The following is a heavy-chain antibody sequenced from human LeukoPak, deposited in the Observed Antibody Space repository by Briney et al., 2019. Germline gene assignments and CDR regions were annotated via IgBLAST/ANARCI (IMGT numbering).Heavy chain of an antibody. J-gene: IGHJ4*02. Sequence: PGRSLRLSCAAPGFTFSSYGMHWVRQAPGKGLEWVAVIWYDGSNKYYADSVKGRFTISRDNSKNTLYLQMNSLRAEDTAVYYCARGSARSPFDYWGQGTLVTVSS. CDR1: GFTFSSYG. CDR2: IWYDGSNK. CDR3: ARGSARSPFDY. V-gene: IGHV3-33*01.